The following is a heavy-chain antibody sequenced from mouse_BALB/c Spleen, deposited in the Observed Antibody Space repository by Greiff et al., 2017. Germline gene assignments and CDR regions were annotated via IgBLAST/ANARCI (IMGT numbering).Heavy chain of an antibody. CDR3: ARSGWLLPLYWYFDV. J-gene: IGHJ1*01. V-gene: IGHV1-18*01. Sequence: EVQGVESGPELVKPGASVKISCKTSGYTFTEYTMHWVKQSHGKSLEWIGGINPNNGGTSYNQKFKGKATLTVDKSSSTAYMELRSLTSEDSAVYYCARSGWLLPLYWYFDVWGAGTTVTVSS. CDR1: GYTFTEYT. D-gene: IGHD2-3*01. CDR2: INPNNGGT.